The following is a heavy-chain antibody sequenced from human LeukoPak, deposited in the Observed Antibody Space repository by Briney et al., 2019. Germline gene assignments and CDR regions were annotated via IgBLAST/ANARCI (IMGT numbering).Heavy chain of an antibody. CDR3: AKFEAGSDAFDI. D-gene: IGHD1-26*01. V-gene: IGHV3-23*01. J-gene: IGHJ3*02. CDR2: ISGSGGRT. CDR1: GFTFGTYA. Sequence: PGGSLRLSCAGSGFTFGTYAMSWVRQAPGKGLEWVSVISGSGGRTHYADSVEGRFTISRDSFKNTVHLQMNSLRAEDTALYYCAKFEAGSDAFDIWGQGTMVTVSS.